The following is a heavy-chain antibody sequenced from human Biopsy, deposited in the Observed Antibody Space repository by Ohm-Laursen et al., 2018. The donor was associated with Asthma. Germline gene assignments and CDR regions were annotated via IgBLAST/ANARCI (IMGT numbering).Heavy chain of an antibody. CDR2: THHSGYT. CDR1: GGSFSSNY. V-gene: IGHV4-34*01. CDR3: ARHDHRWDTYADF. J-gene: IGHJ4*02. Sequence: PSQTLSLTCAVYGGSFSSNYWSWIRQTPGKGLEWLGDTHHSGYTNYNPSLSSELPFSVDTPKNQFPLRLTPVTAADTAVYYCARHDHRWDTYADFWGQGTLVTVSS. D-gene: IGHD2-2*01.